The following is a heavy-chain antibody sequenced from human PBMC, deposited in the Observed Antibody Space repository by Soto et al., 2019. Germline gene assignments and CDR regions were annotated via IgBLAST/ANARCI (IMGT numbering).Heavy chain of an antibody. D-gene: IGHD2-21*02. J-gene: IGHJ6*02. V-gene: IGHV4-59*01. Sequence: QVQLQESGPGLVKPSETLSLTCTVSGGSISRYYWSWIRQPPGKGLEWIGYMYNTGSTVYNPSFKRRVTISVATSKNQCSLTLNSVTAADTAVYYCARDLWGYCGTDCYPLDVWGQGTTVTVSS. CDR1: GGSISRYY. CDR3: ARDLWGYCGTDCYPLDV. CDR2: MYNTGST.